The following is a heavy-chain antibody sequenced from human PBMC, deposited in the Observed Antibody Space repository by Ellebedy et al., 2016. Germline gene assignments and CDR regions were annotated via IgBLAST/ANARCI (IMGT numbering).Heavy chain of an antibody. D-gene: IGHD4-17*01. CDR1: GGSISGYY. Sequence: SETLSLTCTVSGGSISGYYWSWIRQPPGKGLEWIGYIYYNGSTNYNPSLKSRVTTSVDTSKNQFFLKLSSVTAADTAVYYCARVGYGDYFSEYFQHWGQGTLVTVSS. CDR3: ARVGYGDYFSEYFQH. J-gene: IGHJ1*01. CDR2: IYYNGST. V-gene: IGHV4-59*01.